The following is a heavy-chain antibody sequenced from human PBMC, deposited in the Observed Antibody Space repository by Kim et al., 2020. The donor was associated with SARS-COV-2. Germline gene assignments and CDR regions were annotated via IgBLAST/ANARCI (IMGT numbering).Heavy chain of an antibody. Sequence: SETLSLTCTVSGGSISSSSYYWGWIRQPPGKGLEWIGSIYYSGSTYYNPSLKSRVTISVDTSKNQFSLKLSSVTAADTAVYYCARQSAAAALFDYWGQGT. J-gene: IGHJ4*02. CDR1: GGSISSSSYY. V-gene: IGHV4-39*01. D-gene: IGHD6-13*01. CDR3: ARQSAAAALFDY. CDR2: IYYSGST.